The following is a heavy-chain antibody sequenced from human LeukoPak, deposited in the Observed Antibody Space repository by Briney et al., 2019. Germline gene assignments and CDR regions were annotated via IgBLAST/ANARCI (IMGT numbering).Heavy chain of an antibody. CDR3: ARRGLFFPRTDY. Sequence: GSLRLSCAASAFTFSSYSMNWVRQAPGKGLEWIGEINHSGSTNYNPSLRSRVTISVDTSKNQFCLKLSSVAAADTAVYFCARRGLFFPRTDYWGQGTLVTVSS. CDR2: INHSGST. CDR1: AFTFSSYS. J-gene: IGHJ4*02. V-gene: IGHV4-34*01. D-gene: IGHD3-10*01.